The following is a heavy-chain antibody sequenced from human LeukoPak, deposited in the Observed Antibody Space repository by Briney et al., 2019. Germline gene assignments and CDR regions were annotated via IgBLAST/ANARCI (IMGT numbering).Heavy chain of an antibody. Sequence: PSETLSLTCAVYGGSFSNYYWTWIRQPPGKGLEWIGEINHSGSTNYNPSLKSRVTISVDTSKNQFSLKLSSVTAADTAVYYCARGLGYGLGDTQFDPWGQGTLVTVSS. V-gene: IGHV4-34*01. D-gene: IGHD3-16*01. CDR2: INHSGST. CDR3: ARGLGYGLGDTQFDP. CDR1: GGSFSNYY. J-gene: IGHJ5*02.